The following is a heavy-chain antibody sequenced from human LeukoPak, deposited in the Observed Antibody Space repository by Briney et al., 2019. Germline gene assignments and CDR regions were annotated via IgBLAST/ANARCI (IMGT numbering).Heavy chain of an antibody. D-gene: IGHD6-19*01. CDR2: ISGSGGST. CDR3: AKDWGRIAVAGVYYYYYYGMDV. V-gene: IGHV3-23*01. Sequence: GGSLRLSCAASGFTFSSYAMSWVRRAPGKGLEWVSAISGSGGSTYYADSVKGRFTISRDNSKNTLYLQMNSLRAEDTAVYYCAKDWGRIAVAGVYYYYYYGMDVWGQGTTVTVSS. J-gene: IGHJ6*02. CDR1: GFTFSSYA.